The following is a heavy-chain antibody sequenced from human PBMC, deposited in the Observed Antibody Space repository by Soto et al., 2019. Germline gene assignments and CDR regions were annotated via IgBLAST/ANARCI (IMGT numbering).Heavy chain of an antibody. Sequence: QVQLQESGPGLVKPSGTLSLTCAVSGGSITSNNWWSWVRQPPGKGLEWIGEIYYSGNTNYNPSRRGRVSTSVDKSQNQFSLWLTSVTAADTAVYYCARGFGHPSSWYFDLWAQGILIPVSS. V-gene: IGHV4-4*02. D-gene: IGHD6-13*01. J-gene: IGHJ4*02. CDR2: IYYSGNT. CDR3: ARGFGHPSSWYFDL. CDR1: GGSITSNNW.